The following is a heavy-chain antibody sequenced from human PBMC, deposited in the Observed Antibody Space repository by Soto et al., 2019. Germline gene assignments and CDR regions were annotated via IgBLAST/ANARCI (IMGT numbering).Heavy chain of an antibody. CDR3: AKDRVSSWYHPHYYYYGMDV. Sequence: GGSLRLSCAASGFTFSSYGMHWVRQAPGKGLEWVAVISYDGSNKYYADSVKGRFTISRDNSKNTLYLQMNSLRAEDTAVYYCAKDRVSSWYHPHYYYYGMDVWGQGTTVTVSS. CDR1: GFTFSSYG. CDR2: ISYDGSNK. V-gene: IGHV3-30*18. J-gene: IGHJ6*02. D-gene: IGHD6-13*01.